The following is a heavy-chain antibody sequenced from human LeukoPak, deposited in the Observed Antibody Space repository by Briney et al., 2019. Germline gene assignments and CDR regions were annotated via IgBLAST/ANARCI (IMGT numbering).Heavy chain of an antibody. Sequence: GGSLRLSCAASGFTFSSYWMSWVRQAPGKGLEWVANIKQDGSEKYYVDSVKGRFTISRDNAKNSLYLQMNSLRAEDTAVYYCARGSSSWYYDYYYMDVWGKGTTVTVSS. V-gene: IGHV3-7*01. CDR1: GFTFSSYW. CDR2: IKQDGSEK. CDR3: ARGSSSWYYDYYYMDV. J-gene: IGHJ6*03. D-gene: IGHD6-13*01.